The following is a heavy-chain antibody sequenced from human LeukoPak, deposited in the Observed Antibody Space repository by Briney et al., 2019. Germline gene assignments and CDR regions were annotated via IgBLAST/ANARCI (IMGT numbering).Heavy chain of an antibody. CDR3: ARESFSSGARYYYYYVDV. Sequence: PGGSLRLSCAASGFTFSDYYMSWIRQAPGKGLEWVSYISSSGSTIYYADSVKGRFTISRDNAKNSLYLQMNSLRAEDTAVYYCARESFSSGARYYYYYVDVWGKGTTVTVSS. J-gene: IGHJ6*03. V-gene: IGHV3-11*04. CDR1: GFTFSDYY. CDR2: ISSSGSTI. D-gene: IGHD6-25*01.